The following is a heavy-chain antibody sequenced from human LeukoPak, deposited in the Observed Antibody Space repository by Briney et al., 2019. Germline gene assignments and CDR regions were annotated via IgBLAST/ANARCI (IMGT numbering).Heavy chain of an antibody. CDR3: AKDGRGWPNYYFNY. D-gene: IGHD6-19*01. Sequence: GSLRLSCAASGFTFSSYGMHWVRQAPGKGLEWVAFIRYDGSNKYYADSVKGRFTISRDNSKNTLYLQMNSLRAEDTAVYYCAKDGRGWPNYYFNYWGQGPLVTVSS. J-gene: IGHJ4*02. V-gene: IGHV3-30*02. CDR2: IRYDGSNK. CDR1: GFTFSSYG.